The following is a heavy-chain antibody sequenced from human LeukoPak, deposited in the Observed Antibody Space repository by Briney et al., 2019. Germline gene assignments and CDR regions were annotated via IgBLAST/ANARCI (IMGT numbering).Heavy chain of an antibody. CDR1: GYSISSGYY. D-gene: IGHD3-10*01. J-gene: IGHJ5*02. Sequence: SETLSLTCTVSGYSISSGYYWGWIRQPPGKGLEWIGSIYHSGSTYYNPSLKSRVTISVDTSKNQFSLKLSSVTAADTAVYYCARELLLWFGEPVPNWFDPWGQGTLVTVSS. CDR2: IYHSGST. V-gene: IGHV4-38-2*02. CDR3: ARELLLWFGEPVPNWFDP.